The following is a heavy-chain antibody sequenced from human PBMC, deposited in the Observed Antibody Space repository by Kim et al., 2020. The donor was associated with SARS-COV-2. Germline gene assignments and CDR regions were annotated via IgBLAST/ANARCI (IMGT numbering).Heavy chain of an antibody. J-gene: IGHJ3*02. D-gene: IGHD3-16*01. V-gene: IGHV3-48*02. CDR1: GFTFSAYD. Sequence: GGSLRLSCATSGFTFSAYDMNWVRRAPGKRLEWLSFITKSSTTIYYADSVKGRFTISRDNAKNSLYLQMNSLRDEDTALYYCVRDRMGGAFDIWGQGTMVTVSS. CDR2: ITKSSTTI. CDR3: VRDRMGGAFDI.